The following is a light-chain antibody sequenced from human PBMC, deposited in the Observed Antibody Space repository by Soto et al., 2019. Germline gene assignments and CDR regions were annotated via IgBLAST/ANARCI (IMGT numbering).Light chain of an antibody. CDR2: WAS. Sequence: DIVMTQSPDSLAVSLGERATINCKSSQSVLYSSNNKNYLAWYQQRPGQPPNLLIYWASTRESGVPDRFSGSGSGTDFTLTNSSLQAEDVAIYYCQQYFSFPWTFGQGTKAEIK. J-gene: IGKJ1*01. CDR1: QSVLYSSNNKNY. CDR3: QQYFSFPWT. V-gene: IGKV4-1*01.